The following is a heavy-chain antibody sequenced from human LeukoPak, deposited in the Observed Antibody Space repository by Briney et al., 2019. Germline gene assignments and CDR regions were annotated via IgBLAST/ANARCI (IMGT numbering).Heavy chain of an antibody. CDR3: ARTCIGGTCYFIY. Sequence: ASVKVSCKTSGYTFTSYGISWVRQAPGQGLEWMGWISAFNGNTKYAQYFQDRVTMTTDTSTGTAYMELRSLRSDDTAVYYCARTCIGGTCYFIYWGQGTLVTVSS. CDR2: ISAFNGNT. CDR1: GYTFTSYG. J-gene: IGHJ4*02. V-gene: IGHV1-18*01. D-gene: IGHD2-15*01.